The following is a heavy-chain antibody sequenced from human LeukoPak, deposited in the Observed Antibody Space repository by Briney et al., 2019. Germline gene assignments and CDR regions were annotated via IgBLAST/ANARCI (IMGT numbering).Heavy chain of an antibody. CDR2: IYPGDSDT. Sequence: GESLKISCKCSGYSFSTHWIGWVRQMPGKGLEWMGIIYPGDSDTRYSPSFQGQVTISADKSVTTAYLQWGSQKASDTAMYYCARVYSSSSGVDYWGQGTLVTVSS. CDR1: GYSFSTHW. D-gene: IGHD6-6*01. V-gene: IGHV5-51*01. CDR3: ARVYSSSSGVDY. J-gene: IGHJ4*02.